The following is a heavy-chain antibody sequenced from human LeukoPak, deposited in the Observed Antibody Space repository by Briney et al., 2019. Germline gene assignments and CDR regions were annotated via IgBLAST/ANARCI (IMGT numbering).Heavy chain of an antibody. CDR2: ISAYSGNT. V-gene: IGHV1-18*01. D-gene: IGHD4/OR15-4a*01. CDR3: ARGAANYYYYYMDV. J-gene: IGHJ6*03. CDR1: GYTFTSYG. Sequence: GASVKVSCKASGYTFTSYGISWVRQAPGQGLEWMGWISAYSGNTNYAQKLQGRVTMTTDTSTSTAYMELRSLRSDDTAVYYCARGAANYYYYYMDVWGKGTTVTVSS.